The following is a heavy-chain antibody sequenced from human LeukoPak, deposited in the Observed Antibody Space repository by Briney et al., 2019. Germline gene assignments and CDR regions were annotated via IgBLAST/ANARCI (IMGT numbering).Heavy chain of an antibody. J-gene: IGHJ4*02. D-gene: IGHD1-1*01. Sequence: GGSLRLSCAASGFTFSSYGMNGVGGAQGKGLEGGAVISYDGSNKYYADSVKGRFTISRDNSKNTLYLQMNSLRAEDTALYYCAKDLTTGTLSFDSWGQGTLVTVSS. V-gene: IGHV3-30*18. CDR1: GFTFSSYG. CDR2: ISYDGSNK. CDR3: AKDLTTGTLSFDS.